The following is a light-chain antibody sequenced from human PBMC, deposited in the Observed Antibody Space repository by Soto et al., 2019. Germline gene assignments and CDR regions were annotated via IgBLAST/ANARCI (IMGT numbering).Light chain of an antibody. CDR2: AAS. V-gene: IGKV1-5*01. CDR3: QQYKSYWT. Sequence: DVQMSQSPSTLSASVGDRVTITCRASQSISTYLAWYQQKPGKAPKLLIYAASSLQSGVPSRFSGSGSGTEFTLTISSLQPDDFATYCRQQYKSYWTFGQGTKVDIK. CDR1: QSISTY. J-gene: IGKJ1*01.